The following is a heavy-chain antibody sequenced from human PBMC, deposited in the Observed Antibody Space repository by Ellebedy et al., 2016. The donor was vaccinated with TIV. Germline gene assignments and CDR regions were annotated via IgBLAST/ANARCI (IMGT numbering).Heavy chain of an antibody. V-gene: IGHV1-46*01. D-gene: IGHD2-15*01. CDR3: ARLGYCSGGSCYYFDY. CDR2: INPSGGST. J-gene: IGHJ4*02. Sequence: ASVKVSCKASGYTFTSYYMHWVRQAPGQGLEWMGIINPSGGSTSYAQKFQGRVTMTRDTSTSTVYMELSSLRSEDTAVYYCARLGYCSGGSCYYFDYWGQGTLVTVSS. CDR1: GYTFTSYY.